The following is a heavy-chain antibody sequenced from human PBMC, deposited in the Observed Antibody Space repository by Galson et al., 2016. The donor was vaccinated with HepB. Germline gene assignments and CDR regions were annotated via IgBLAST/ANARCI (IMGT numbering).Heavy chain of an antibody. V-gene: IGHV3-7*03. Sequence: SLRLSCAASGLSFSTFSMNWVRQAPGQRLEWVANIKQDGSEKYYVDSVKGRFTISRDNAKNSLYLQMNSLRAEDTAVYYCARGMGVVLRVIADLFDYWGQGTLVTVSS. CDR1: GLSFSTFS. J-gene: IGHJ4*02. CDR2: IKQDGSEK. D-gene: IGHD3-16*02. CDR3: ARGMGVVLRVIADLFDY.